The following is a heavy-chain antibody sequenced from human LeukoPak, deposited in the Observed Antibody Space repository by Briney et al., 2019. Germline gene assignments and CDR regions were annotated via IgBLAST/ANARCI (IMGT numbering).Heavy chain of an antibody. CDR3: ARDRGYQLLENWFDP. CDR2: INPNSGGT. V-gene: IGHV1-2*02. D-gene: IGHD2-2*01. J-gene: IGHJ5*02. CDR1: GYTFTGYY. Sequence: ASVKVSCKASGYTFTGYYMHWVRQAPGQGLEWMGWINPNSGGTNYAQKFQGRVTMTRDTSISTAYMELSRLRSDDTAVYYCARDRGYQLLENWFDPWGQGTLVTVSS.